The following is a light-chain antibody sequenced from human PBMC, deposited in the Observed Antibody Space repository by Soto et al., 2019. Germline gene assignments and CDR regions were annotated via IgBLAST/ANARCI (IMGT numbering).Light chain of an antibody. CDR2: SNN. J-gene: IGLJ3*02. CDR1: SSNIGSNT. Sequence: QAVVTQPPSASGTPAQRVTISCSGSSSNIGSNTVSWYQQLPLSAPKLLIYSNNQRPSGVPDRFSGSKSATSASLAISGLQSEDEADYYCAAWDDSLKGRVFGGGTKVTVL. CDR3: AAWDDSLKGRV. V-gene: IGLV1-44*01.